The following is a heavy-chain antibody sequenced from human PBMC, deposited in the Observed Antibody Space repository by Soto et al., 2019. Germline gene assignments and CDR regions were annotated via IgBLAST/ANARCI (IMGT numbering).Heavy chain of an antibody. D-gene: IGHD3-3*01. J-gene: IGHJ6*02. V-gene: IGHV1-69*13. CDR3: AISRLYYDFWSPAGHYYYGMDV. CDR1: GGTFSSYA. CDR2: IIPIFGTA. Sequence: SVKVSCKASGGTFSSYAISWVRQAPGQGLEWMGGIIPIFGTANYARKFQGRVTITADESTSTAYMELSSLGSEDTAVYYCAISRLYYDFWSPAGHYYYGMDVWGQGTTVTVAS.